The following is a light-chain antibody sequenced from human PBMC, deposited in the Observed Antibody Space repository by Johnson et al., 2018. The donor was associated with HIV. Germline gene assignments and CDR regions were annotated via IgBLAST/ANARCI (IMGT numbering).Light chain of an antibody. CDR2: DNN. V-gene: IGLV1-51*01. CDR3: GTWDSSLSAGEV. Sequence: QSVLTQPPSVSAAPGQKVTISCSGSSSNIGNNYVSWYRQLPGTAPKLLIYDNNKRPSGIPDRFSGSKSGTSATLDITGLQTGDEADYYCGTWDSSLSAGEVFGTGTKVTVL. CDR1: SSNIGNNY. J-gene: IGLJ1*01.